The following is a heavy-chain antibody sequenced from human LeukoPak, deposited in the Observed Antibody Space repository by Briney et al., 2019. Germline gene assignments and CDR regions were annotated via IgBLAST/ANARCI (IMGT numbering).Heavy chain of an antibody. CDR1: GFTFDDYA. CDR3: AKAIGGEVATINYSWFDP. CDR2: ISWNSGSI. V-gene: IGHV3-9*01. Sequence: GGSLRLSCAASGFTFDDYAMHWVRQAPGKGLEWVSGISWNSGSIGYADSVKGRFTISRDNAKNSLYLQMNSLRAEDTALYYCAKAIGGEVATINYSWFDPWGQGTLVTVSS. J-gene: IGHJ5*02. D-gene: IGHD5-12*01.